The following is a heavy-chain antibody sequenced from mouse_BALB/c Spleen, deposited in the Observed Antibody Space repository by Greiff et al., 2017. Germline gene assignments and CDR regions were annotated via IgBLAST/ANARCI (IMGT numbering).Heavy chain of an antibody. Sequence: VQLQESGAELARPGASVKMSCKASGYTFTSYTMHWVKQRPGQGLEWIGYINPSSGYTNYNQKFKDKATLTADKSSSTAYMQLSSLTSEDSAVYYCARCYYGSPFAYWGQGTLVTVSA. J-gene: IGHJ3*01. CDR1: GYTFTSYT. CDR3: ARCYYGSPFAY. CDR2: INPSSGYT. V-gene: IGHV1-4*01. D-gene: IGHD1-1*01.